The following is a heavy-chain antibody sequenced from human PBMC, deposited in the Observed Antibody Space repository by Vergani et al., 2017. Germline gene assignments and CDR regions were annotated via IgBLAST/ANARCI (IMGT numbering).Heavy chain of an antibody. V-gene: IGHV4-34*01. J-gene: IGHJ4*02. D-gene: IGHD2-2*01. CDR3: ARAHGYCSSTSCSYYFDY. Sequence: QVQLQQWGAGLLKPSETLSLTCAVYGGSFSGYYWSWIRQPPGKGLEWIGEINHSGSTNYNPSLKSRVTISVDTSKNQFSLKLSSVTAADTAVYYCARAHGYCSSTSCSYYFDYWGQGTLVTVSS. CDR2: INHSGST. CDR1: GGSFSGYY.